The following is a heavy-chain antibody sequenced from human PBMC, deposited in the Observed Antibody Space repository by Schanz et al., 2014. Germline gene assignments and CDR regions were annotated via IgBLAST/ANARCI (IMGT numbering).Heavy chain of an antibody. CDR2: INTNTANP. Sequence: QVQLVQSGAEAKKPGASVKVSCKASGYTFTSYGISWVRQAPGQGLEWMGWINTNTANPTYAQGFTGRFVYTLDASVTTAYLEISSLTAEDTAVYYCARGYSGYSHFDYWGQGALVTVSS. CDR3: ARGYSGYSHFDY. CDR1: GYTFTSYG. V-gene: IGHV7-4-1*02. D-gene: IGHD5-12*01. J-gene: IGHJ4*02.